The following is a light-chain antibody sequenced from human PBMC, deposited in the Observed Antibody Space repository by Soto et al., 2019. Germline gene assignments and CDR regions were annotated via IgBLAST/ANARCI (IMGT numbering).Light chain of an antibody. Sequence: ETALTQSPATLSLSPGARAALSGLASHSVRSNLAWYQQKPGQPPRLLIYAASTRATGIPGRFSGSGSGTEFTLTISSLQSEDSAVYYCQQYNDWPPLTFGGGTKVDIK. J-gene: IGKJ4*01. CDR3: QQYNDWPPLT. V-gene: IGKV3-15*01. CDR1: HSVRSN. CDR2: AAS.